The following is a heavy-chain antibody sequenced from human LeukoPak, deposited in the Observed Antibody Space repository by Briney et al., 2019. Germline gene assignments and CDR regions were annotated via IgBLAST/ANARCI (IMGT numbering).Heavy chain of an antibody. CDR1: GFTFSSYA. CDR2: ISSNGGST. V-gene: IGHV3-64*04. Sequence: PGGSLRLSCTASGFTFSSYAMHWVRQAPGKGLEYVSAISSNGGSTYYADSVKGRFTISRDNSKNTLYLQMNSLRAEDTAVFYCAKEPRHCGGDCFSLLDYWGQGTLVTVSS. D-gene: IGHD2-21*02. CDR3: AKEPRHCGGDCFSLLDY. J-gene: IGHJ4*02.